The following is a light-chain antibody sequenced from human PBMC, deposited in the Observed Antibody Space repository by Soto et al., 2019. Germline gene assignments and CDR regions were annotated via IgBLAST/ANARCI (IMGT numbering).Light chain of an antibody. CDR1: SSDVGGYNY. CDR3: SSYAGSNNYVV. CDR2: EVS. J-gene: IGLJ2*01. Sequence: QSVLTQPPSASGSPGQSVTISCTGTSSDVGGYNYVSWYQQHPGKAPKLMIYEVSKRPSGVPDRFSGSKSGNTASLTVSGLQAEDEDDYSGSSYAGSNNYVVFGGGTKLTVL. V-gene: IGLV2-8*01.